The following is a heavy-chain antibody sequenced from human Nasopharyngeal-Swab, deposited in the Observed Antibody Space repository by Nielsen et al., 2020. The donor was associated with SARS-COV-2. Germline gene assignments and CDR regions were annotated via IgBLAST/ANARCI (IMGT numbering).Heavy chain of an antibody. Sequence: CAASGFTFSSYAMHWVRQAPGKGLEWVAVISYDGRNEYHADSVKGRFTISRDNSKNTLYLQMNSLRAEDTAVYYCAAEATGTDAFDIWGQGTMVTVSS. V-gene: IGHV3-30*04. D-gene: IGHD3-9*01. CDR2: ISYDGRNE. J-gene: IGHJ3*02. CDR3: AAEATGTDAFDI. CDR1: GFTFSSYA.